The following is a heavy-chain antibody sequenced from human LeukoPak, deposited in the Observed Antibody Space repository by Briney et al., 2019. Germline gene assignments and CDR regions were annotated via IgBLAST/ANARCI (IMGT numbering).Heavy chain of an antibody. J-gene: IGHJ4*02. Sequence: GGSLRLSCAASGFTFSSSWMSWVRQAPEKGLEWVANIKHDGNEIYYEDSVKGRFTISRDNSKNTLYLQINSLRVEDTALYYCTKFSLRGTYSFDHWGQGTLVTVSS. CDR1: GFTFSSSW. CDR3: TKFSLRGTYSFDH. V-gene: IGHV3-7*03. CDR2: IKHDGNEI. D-gene: IGHD1-26*01.